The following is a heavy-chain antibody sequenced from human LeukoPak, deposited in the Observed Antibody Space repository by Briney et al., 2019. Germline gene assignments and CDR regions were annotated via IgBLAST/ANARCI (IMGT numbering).Heavy chain of an antibody. CDR3: ASSRRYYYDSSGYYAFDI. Sequence: SETLSLTCTVPGGSISSGDYYWSWIRQPPGEGLEWIGYIYYSGSTYYNLSLKSRVTISVDTSKNQFSLKLSSVTAADTAVYYCASSRRYYYDSSGYYAFDIWGHGTMVTVSS. J-gene: IGHJ3*02. V-gene: IGHV4-30-4*08. D-gene: IGHD3-22*01. CDR1: GGSISSGDYY. CDR2: IYYSGST.